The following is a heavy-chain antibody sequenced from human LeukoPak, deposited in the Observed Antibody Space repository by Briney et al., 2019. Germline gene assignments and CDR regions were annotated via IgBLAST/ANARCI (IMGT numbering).Heavy chain of an antibody. CDR2: INGRGDST. CDR3: AKDQGSGHGAYTWGTFDY. J-gene: IGHJ4*01. Sequence: GGSLRLSCAASGFSVSAYYMNWVREAPGKGLEWVSGINGRGDSTVYADSVTGRFTISRDNSKNTLYLQMNSLRAEDTAVYYCAKDQGSGHGAYTWGTFDYWGLETLVTVFS. D-gene: IGHD3-16*01. V-gene: IGHV3-23*01. CDR1: GFSVSAYY.